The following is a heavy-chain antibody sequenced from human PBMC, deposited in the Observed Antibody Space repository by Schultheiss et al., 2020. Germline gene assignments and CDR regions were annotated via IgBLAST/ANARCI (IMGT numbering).Heavy chain of an antibody. V-gene: IGHV4-59*12. CDR2: IYYSGST. Sequence: SETLSLTCTVSGGSISSYYWSWIRQPPGKGLEWIGYIYYSGSTYYNPSLKSRVTISVDTSKNQFSLKLSSVTAADTAVYYCARDSPTAMGSSGYPSYYYGRDVWGEGTTVTVSS. D-gene: IGHD3-22*01. CDR1: GGSISSYY. J-gene: IGHJ6*04. CDR3: ARDSPTAMGSSGYPSYYYGRDV.